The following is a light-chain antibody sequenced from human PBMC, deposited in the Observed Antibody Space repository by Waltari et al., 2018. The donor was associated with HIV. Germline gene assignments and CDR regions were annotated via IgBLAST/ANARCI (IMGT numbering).Light chain of an antibody. Sequence: QTVVTQEASFSVSPGQTVTLTCGLTSRSVSTRPFHPWYQQTPGQPPPTLISNPNTPSSGVPDRFSGSILGNKAALTISRAQAEDECDYHCALYLGSGIWVFGGGTKLTVL. CDR3: ALYLGSGIWV. CDR1: SRSVSTRPF. V-gene: IGLV8-61*01. CDR2: NPN. J-gene: IGLJ3*02.